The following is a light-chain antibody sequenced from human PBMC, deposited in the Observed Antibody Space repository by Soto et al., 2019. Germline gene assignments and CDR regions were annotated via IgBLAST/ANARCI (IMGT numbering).Light chain of an antibody. CDR3: QQANSVPWT. CDR1: QRISSW. J-gene: IGKJ1*01. Sequence: IQMTQSPSSVSSSGGEIVILTLRASQRISSWLAWYHQRPGKAPKLLIYATSTLETGVPSRFSGSGSGRDFTLTISSLQPEDLGTYFCQQANSVPWTFGQGTKVDIK. V-gene: IGKV1-12*01. CDR2: ATS.